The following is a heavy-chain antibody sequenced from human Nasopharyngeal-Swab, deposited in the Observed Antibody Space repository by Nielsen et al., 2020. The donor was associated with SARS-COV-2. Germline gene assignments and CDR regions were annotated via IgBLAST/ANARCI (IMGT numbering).Heavy chain of an antibody. CDR2: ISSSGNTM. D-gene: IGHD1-26*01. CDR1: GLTFSSSE. CDR3: ARGPGGSYFDS. J-gene: IGHJ4*02. Sequence: GGSLRLSCAASGLTFSSSEMTWVRHAPGKGLEWVSYISSSGNTMYYADSVKGRFTISRDNAKNSLYLQMNSLRAEDTAVYYCARGPGGSYFDSWGQGTLVTVSS. V-gene: IGHV3-48*03.